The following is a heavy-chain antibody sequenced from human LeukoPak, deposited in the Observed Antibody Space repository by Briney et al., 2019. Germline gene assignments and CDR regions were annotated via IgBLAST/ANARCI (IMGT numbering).Heavy chain of an antibody. V-gene: IGHV4-39*07. D-gene: IGHD3-22*01. CDR2: IYYSGST. CDR3: ARGRSSGYYGSLYDY. CDR1: GGSISSSSYY. J-gene: IGHJ4*02. Sequence: SETLSLTCTVSGGSISSSSYYWGWIRQPPGKGLEWIGSIYYSGSTYYNPSLKSRVTISVDTSKNQFSLKLSSVTAADTAVYYCARGRSSGYYGSLYDYWGQGTLVTVSS.